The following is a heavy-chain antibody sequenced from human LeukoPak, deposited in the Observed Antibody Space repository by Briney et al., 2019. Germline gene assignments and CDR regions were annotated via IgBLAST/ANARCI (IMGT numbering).Heavy chain of an antibody. Sequence: GGSLRLSCAASGFTFTSYSMNWVRQAPGKGLEWVSYISSTGNTIYYADSVRGRFTISRDNAKNSLYLQMNSLRAEDTAVYYCARTGSGWYAYDYWGQGTLVTVSS. D-gene: IGHD6-19*01. CDR3: ARTGSGWYAYDY. V-gene: IGHV3-48*01. J-gene: IGHJ4*02. CDR2: ISSTGNTI. CDR1: GFTFTSYS.